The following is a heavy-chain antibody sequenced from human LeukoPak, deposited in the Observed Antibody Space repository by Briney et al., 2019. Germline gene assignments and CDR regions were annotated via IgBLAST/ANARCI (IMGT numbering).Heavy chain of an antibody. CDR2: INPSGGST. Sequence: ASVKVSCKASGYVFTSHYIHWMRQAPGHGLEWMGMINPSGGSTSYAQKFQGRVTMTRNTSTSTVYLELSSLRSEDTAVYYCARAYSTSSPFDYWGQGTLVTGSS. D-gene: IGHD6-6*01. CDR3: ARAYSTSSPFDY. J-gene: IGHJ4*02. V-gene: IGHV1-46*01. CDR1: GYVFTSHY.